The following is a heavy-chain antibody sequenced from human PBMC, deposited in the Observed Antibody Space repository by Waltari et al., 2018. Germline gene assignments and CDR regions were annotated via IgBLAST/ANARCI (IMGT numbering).Heavy chain of an antibody. CDR1: GFTFSSYS. V-gene: IGHV3-21*01. Sequence: EVQLVESGGGLVKPGGSLRLSCAASGFTFSSYSMNWVRQAPGKGLEWVSSISSSSSYIYYADSVKGRFTISRDNAKNSRYLQMNSLRAEDTAVYYCATVHLGELSFVDYWGQGTLVTVSS. CDR3: ATVHLGELSFVDY. CDR2: ISSSSSYI. D-gene: IGHD3-16*02. J-gene: IGHJ4*02.